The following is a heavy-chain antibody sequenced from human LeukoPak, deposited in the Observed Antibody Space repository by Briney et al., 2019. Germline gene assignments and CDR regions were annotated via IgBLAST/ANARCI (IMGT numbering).Heavy chain of an antibody. D-gene: IGHD2-15*01. CDR3: ARGGAVVVVATNQGPFDY. Sequence: SETLSLTCTVSSGSINSRSYYWGWIRQPPGKGLQWIGSIYYTGSAYQNPPLKSRVTISVDTSKNQFSLKLTSVTAADTAVYYCARGGAVVVVATNQGPFDYWGQGTLVTVSS. CDR1: SGSINSRSYY. V-gene: IGHV4-39*01. CDR2: IYYTGSA. J-gene: IGHJ4*02.